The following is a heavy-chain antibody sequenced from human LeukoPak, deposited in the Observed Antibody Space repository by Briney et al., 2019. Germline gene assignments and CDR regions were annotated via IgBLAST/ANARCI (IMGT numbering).Heavy chain of an antibody. V-gene: IGHV4-59*08. CDR1: GGSISSYY. Sequence: SETLSLTCTVSGGSISSYYWSWIRQPPGKGLEWIGYIYYSGSTNYNPSLKSRVTISVDTSKNQFSLKLSSVTAADTAVYYCARHGVDYSNYSFDYWGQGTLVTVSS. CDR3: ARHGVDYSNYSFDY. CDR2: IYYSGST. J-gene: IGHJ4*02. D-gene: IGHD4-11*01.